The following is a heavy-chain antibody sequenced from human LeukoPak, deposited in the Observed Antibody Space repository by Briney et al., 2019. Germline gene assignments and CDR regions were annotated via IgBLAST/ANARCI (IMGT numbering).Heavy chain of an antibody. J-gene: IGHJ5*02. V-gene: IGHV4-59*01. D-gene: IGHD5-18*01. Sequence: SETLSLTCTVSGGSISSYYWSWIRQPPGKGLEWIGYIYYSGSTNYNPSLKSRVTISVDTSKNQFSLKLSSVTAADTAVYYCARDLIQLWSTNWFDPWGQGTLVTVSS. CDR2: IYYSGST. CDR3: ARDLIQLWSTNWFDP. CDR1: GGSISSYY.